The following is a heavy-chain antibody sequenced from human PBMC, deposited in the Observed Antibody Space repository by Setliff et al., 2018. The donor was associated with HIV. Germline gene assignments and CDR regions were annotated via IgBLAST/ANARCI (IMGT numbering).Heavy chain of an antibody. CDR3: ARHGNGPYGPFGDLLYFDY. J-gene: IGHJ4*02. V-gene: IGHV4-4*09. CDR1: GVSMNNYY. CDR2: IYTSGST. D-gene: IGHD2-21*02. Sequence: PSETLSLTCTVSGVSMNNYYWSWIRQPPGKGLEWIGYIYTSGSTKYNPSLKSRVTISLDTSKNQFSLKLSSVTAADTAVYYCARHGNGPYGPFGDLLYFDYWGQGTLVTVSS.